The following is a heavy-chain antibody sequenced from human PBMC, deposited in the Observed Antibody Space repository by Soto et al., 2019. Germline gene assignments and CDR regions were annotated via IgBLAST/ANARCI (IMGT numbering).Heavy chain of an antibody. J-gene: IGHJ4*02. CDR2: SKNKADSYTT. Sequence: EVQLVESGGGLVQPGGSLRLSCAASGFTFSDHYMDWVRQAPGKVLEWVGRSKNKADSYTTEYAASGKGRFTISRDGSKNSLFLQMNSLKTEDTAVYYCTVWGSGNDFGAAWGQGILVTVSS. D-gene: IGHD3-10*01. V-gene: IGHV3-72*01. CDR3: TVWGSGNDFGAA. CDR1: GFTFSDHY.